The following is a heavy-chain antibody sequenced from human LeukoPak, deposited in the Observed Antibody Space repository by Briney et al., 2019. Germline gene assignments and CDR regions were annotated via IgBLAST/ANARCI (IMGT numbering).Heavy chain of an antibody. Sequence: PSETLSLTCTVSGGSISIYYWSWIRQPAGKGLEWLGRIYISGSTNYNPSLKSRVTMSVDTSKNQFSLKLSSVTAADTAVYYCARGPTTVTRAFDYWGQGTLVTVSS. CDR1: GGSISIYY. V-gene: IGHV4-4*07. CDR3: ARGPTTVTRAFDY. D-gene: IGHD4-17*01. J-gene: IGHJ4*02. CDR2: IYISGST.